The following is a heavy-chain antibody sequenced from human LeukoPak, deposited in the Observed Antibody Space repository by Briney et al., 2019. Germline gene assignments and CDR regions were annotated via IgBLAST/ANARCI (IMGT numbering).Heavy chain of an antibody. D-gene: IGHD5-18*01. V-gene: IGHV1-18*04. CDR1: GYTFTGYF. CDR3: ARSLNSYGHQFDY. J-gene: IGHJ4*02. Sequence: ASVKGSCKASGYTFTGYFMHWVRQAPGQGPEWMGWISAYNGNTNYAQKLQGRVTMTTDTSTSTAYMELRSLRSDDTAVYYCARSLNSYGHQFDYWGQGTLVTVSS. CDR2: ISAYNGNT.